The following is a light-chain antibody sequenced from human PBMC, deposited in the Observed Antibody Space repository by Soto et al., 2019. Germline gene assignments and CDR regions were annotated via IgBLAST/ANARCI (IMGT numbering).Light chain of an antibody. CDR2: GAS. CDR3: QHHSNWLRT. CDR1: QSVSTSD. Sequence: EIVLTQSPGTLSLSPGERATLSCRASQSVSTSDFAWYQQKPGQAPRLLMYGASHRASGIPDRFSGSGSGTDFTLTISRLEPEDFAVYYCQHHSNWLRTFGGGTKVEIE. J-gene: IGKJ4*01. V-gene: IGKV3D-20*02.